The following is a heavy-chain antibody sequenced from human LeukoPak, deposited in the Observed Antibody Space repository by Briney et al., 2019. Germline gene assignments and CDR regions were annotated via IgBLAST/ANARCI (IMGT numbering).Heavy chain of an antibody. Sequence: ASVKVSCKASGYTFTSYGISWVRQAPGQGLEWMGWISAYNGNTNYAQKLQGRATMTTDTSTSTAYMELRSLRSDDTAVYYCARGPSGSYLGAFDIWGQGTMVTVSS. CDR2: ISAYNGNT. D-gene: IGHD1-26*01. CDR3: ARGPSGSYLGAFDI. J-gene: IGHJ3*02. CDR1: GYTFTSYG. V-gene: IGHV1-18*01.